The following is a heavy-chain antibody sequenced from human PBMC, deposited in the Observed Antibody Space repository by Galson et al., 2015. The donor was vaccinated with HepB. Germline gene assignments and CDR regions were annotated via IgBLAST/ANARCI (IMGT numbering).Heavy chain of an antibody. J-gene: IGHJ4*02. D-gene: IGHD6-19*01. CDR1: GYTFTSYG. CDR2: ISAYNGNT. Sequence: SVKVSCKASGYTFTSYGISWVRQAPGQGLEWMGWISAYNGNTNYAQKLQGRVTMTTDKSTNTAYMELRSLKSDDTAVYYCARLYSSGWPLEGFDYWGQGTLVTVSS. V-gene: IGHV1-18*04. CDR3: ARLYSSGWPLEGFDY.